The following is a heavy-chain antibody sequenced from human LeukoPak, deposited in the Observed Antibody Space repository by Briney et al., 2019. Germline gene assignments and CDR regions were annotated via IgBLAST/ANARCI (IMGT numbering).Heavy chain of an antibody. CDR1: GYTFTSYY. CDR3: ATGRGSGILGYCYYYMDV. CDR2: INPSGGST. D-gene: IGHD3-10*01. Sequence: ASVRVSCKASGYTFTSYYMHWVRQAPGQGLEWMGVINPSGGSTSYAQKFQGRVTVTRDMSTSTVYMELSSLRSEDTAVYYCATGRGSGILGYCYYYMDVWGKGTTVTISS. J-gene: IGHJ6*03. V-gene: IGHV1-46*01.